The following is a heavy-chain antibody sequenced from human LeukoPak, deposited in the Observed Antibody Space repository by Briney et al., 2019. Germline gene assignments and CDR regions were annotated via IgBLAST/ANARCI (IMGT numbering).Heavy chain of an antibody. CDR3: ARGEYYYDSSGYYYFDY. V-gene: IGHV3-23*01. Sequence: GGSLRLSFAASGFTFSSYAMSWVRQAPGKGLEWVSAISGSGGSTYYADSVKGRFTISRDNAKNSLYLQMNSLRAEDTAVYYCARGEYYYDSSGYYYFDYWGQGTLVTVSS. CDR2: ISGSGGST. D-gene: IGHD3-22*01. J-gene: IGHJ4*02. CDR1: GFTFSSYA.